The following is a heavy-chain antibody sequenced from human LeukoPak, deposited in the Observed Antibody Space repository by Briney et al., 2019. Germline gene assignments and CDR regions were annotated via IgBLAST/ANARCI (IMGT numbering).Heavy chain of an antibody. V-gene: IGHV4-38-2*02. J-gene: IGHJ4*02. CDR2: IYHSGST. CDR3: ARGRVTTFDY. D-gene: IGHD3-22*01. CDR1: GYSVSSGYY. Sequence: SETLSLSCTVSGYSVSSGYYWGWIRQPPGKGLEWIGSIYHSGSTYYNPSLKSRVTISVDTSKNQFSLKLSSVTAADTAVYYCARGRVTTFDYWGQGTLVTVSS.